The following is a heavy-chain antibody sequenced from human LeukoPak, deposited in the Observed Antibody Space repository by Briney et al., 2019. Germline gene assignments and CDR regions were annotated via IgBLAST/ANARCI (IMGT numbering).Heavy chain of an antibody. V-gene: IGHV3-11*06. Sequence: PGGSLRLSCAASGFTFSDYYMSWIRQAPGEGLEWVSSISSSSSYIYYADSVKGRFTISGDNAKNSLYLQMNSLRAEDTAVYYCAREEYYYDSRPMDVWGKGTTVTVSS. D-gene: IGHD3-22*01. CDR2: ISSSSSYI. CDR3: AREEYYYDSRPMDV. J-gene: IGHJ6*03. CDR1: GFTFSDYY.